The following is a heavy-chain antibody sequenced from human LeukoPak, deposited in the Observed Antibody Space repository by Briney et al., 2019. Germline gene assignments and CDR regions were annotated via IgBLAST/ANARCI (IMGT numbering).Heavy chain of an antibody. CDR1: GFTFSIYG. Sequence: GGSLRLSCAASGFTFSIYGMSWVRQAPGKGLEWVSAISGSGGSTYYADSVKGRFTISRENSKNTLYLQMNSMRAEDTAVYYCAKFDILTGIDPWGQGTLVTVSS. J-gene: IGHJ5*02. D-gene: IGHD3-9*01. V-gene: IGHV3-23*01. CDR2: ISGSGGST. CDR3: AKFDILTGIDP.